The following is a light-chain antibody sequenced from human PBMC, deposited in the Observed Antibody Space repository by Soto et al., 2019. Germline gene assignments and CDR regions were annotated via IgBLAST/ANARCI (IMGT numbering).Light chain of an antibody. CDR2: KAS. CDR1: QSISSW. CDR3: QQYNSYGT. V-gene: IGKV1-5*03. J-gene: IGKJ1*01. Sequence: DIEMAQSPSTLSASVGDRVTITCRASQSISSWLAWYQQKTGKAPKLLIYKASSLESGVPSRFSGSGSGTEFTLTISGLQPDDFATYYCQQYNSYGTFGQGTKVDIK.